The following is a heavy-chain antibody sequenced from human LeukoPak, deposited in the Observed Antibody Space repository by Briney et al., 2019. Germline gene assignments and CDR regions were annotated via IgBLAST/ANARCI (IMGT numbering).Heavy chain of an antibody. V-gene: IGHV3-66*01. J-gene: IGHJ5*02. D-gene: IGHD2-15*01. CDR1: GFTVSSNY. CDR2: IYSGGST. CDR3: ARGADGVSSNSRGWFDP. Sequence: SGGSLRLSCAGSGFTVSSNYISWVLQAPGNGLEWVSVIYSGGSTYYADSVKGRFTISRDNSRNSLYLQMNTLRAEDTAVYSCARGADGVSSNSRGWFDPWGQGTLVTVSS.